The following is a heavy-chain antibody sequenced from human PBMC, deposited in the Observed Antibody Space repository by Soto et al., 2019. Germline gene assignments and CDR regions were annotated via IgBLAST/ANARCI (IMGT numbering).Heavy chain of an antibody. V-gene: IGHV3-21*01. Sequence: EVQLMESGGGLVKPGGSLRLSCAASGFTFSSYGMIWVRQAPGKGLEWVSSISSSGSFIYYADSVKGRFTISRDNAKNSLYLEMNSLRAEDTGVYYCAKDGGGYRDYGAFWVQGTLVTVSS. CDR3: AKDGGGYRDYGAF. J-gene: IGHJ4*02. CDR2: ISSSGSFI. CDR1: GFTFSSYG. D-gene: IGHD4-17*01.